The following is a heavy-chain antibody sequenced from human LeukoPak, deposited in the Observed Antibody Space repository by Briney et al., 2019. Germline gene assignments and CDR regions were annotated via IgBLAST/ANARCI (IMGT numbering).Heavy chain of an antibody. Sequence: GGSLRLSCAASGFTFSSYAMSWGRQAPGKGVEWGSAISGSGGSTYYADSVKGRFTISRDNSMNTLYLQMNSLRPEDTAVYYCAKVGLGYYYDISGYYRPQFGRKVPDYFDYWGQGTLVTVSS. J-gene: IGHJ4*02. D-gene: IGHD3-22*01. CDR1: GFTFSSYA. CDR2: ISGSGGST. V-gene: IGHV3-23*01. CDR3: AKVGLGYYYDISGYYRPQFGRKVPDYFDY.